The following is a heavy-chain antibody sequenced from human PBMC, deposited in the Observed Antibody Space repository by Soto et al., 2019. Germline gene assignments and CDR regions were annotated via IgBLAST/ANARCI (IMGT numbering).Heavy chain of an antibody. CDR2: IKSKTEGGTK. D-gene: IGHD5-18*01. J-gene: IGHJ4*02. CDR1: GFTFSNAW. Sequence: EVQLVESGGGLVQPGGSLRLSCAASGFTFSNAWMSWVRQAPGKGLEWVGGIKSKTEGGTKDYAAPVKGRFTISRDDSKNTLYLQMNSLKTEDTAVYYCTTDQGLNTFGYRGQGTLVTVSS. CDR3: TTDQGLNTFGY. V-gene: IGHV3-15*01.